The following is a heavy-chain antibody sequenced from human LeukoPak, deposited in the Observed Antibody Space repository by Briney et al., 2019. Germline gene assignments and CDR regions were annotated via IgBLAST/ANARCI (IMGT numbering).Heavy chain of an antibody. V-gene: IGHV5-51*01. J-gene: IGHJ3*02. CDR3: ARGSRIFAHYDTSGYYSAFDI. CDR2: IYPGDSDT. CDR1: GYSFINYY. Sequence: GESLKISCKGSGYSFINYYIAWVRQMPGKGLEWMGIIYPGDSDTRYSPSFQGQVTISADKSISTAYLQWSSLKASDTAMYYCARGSRIFAHYDTSGYYSAFDIWGQGTMVTVSS. D-gene: IGHD3-22*01.